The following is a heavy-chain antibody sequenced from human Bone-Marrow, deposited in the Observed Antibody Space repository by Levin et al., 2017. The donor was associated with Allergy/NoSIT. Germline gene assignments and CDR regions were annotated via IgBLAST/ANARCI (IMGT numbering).Heavy chain of an antibody. CDR1: GFSFDDYA. D-gene: IGHD6-6*01. CDR3: AYFSLNEYTGGN. V-gene: IGHV3-9*01. J-gene: IGHJ4*02. CDR2: ISWNSATI. Sequence: SLKISCAASGFSFDDYAMHWVRQAPGKGLQWVSGISWNSATIDYADSVKGRFTVSRDNAKNSLYLQMNDLRAEDTAFYYCAYFSLNEYTGGNWGQGTQVTVSS.